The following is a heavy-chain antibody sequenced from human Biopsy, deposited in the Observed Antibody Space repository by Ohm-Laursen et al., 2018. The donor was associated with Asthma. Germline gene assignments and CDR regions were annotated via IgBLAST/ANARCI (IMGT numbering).Heavy chain of an antibody. D-gene: IGHD3-9*01. CDR2: IYWDDYN. V-gene: IGHV2-5*02. CDR3: ALSQDSGFDDHSPSWFDP. CDR1: GFSLRTPGVG. Sequence: STQTPTLTCPFSGFSLRTPGVGVGWIRQSPGKALEWLALIYWDDYNLFRPSLKRRLTITKDPSKNQVVLTMTKMDPVDSGTYYCALSQDSGFDDHSPSWFDPWGQGTLVTVSS. J-gene: IGHJ5*02.